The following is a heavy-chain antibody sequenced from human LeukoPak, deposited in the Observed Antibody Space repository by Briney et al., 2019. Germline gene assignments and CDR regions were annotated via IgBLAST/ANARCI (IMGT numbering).Heavy chain of an antibody. V-gene: IGHV4-59*01. CDR3: ARDDYGDPTYYYGMDV. D-gene: IGHD4-17*01. CDR2: IYYSGRT. J-gene: IGHJ6*02. CDR1: GGSISSYY. Sequence: PSETLSLTCTVSGGSISSYYWSWIRQPPGKGLEGIGYIYYSGRTNYNPSLKSRVTISVDTSKNQFSLKLSSVTAADTAVYYCARDDYGDPTYYYGMDVWGQGTTVTVSS.